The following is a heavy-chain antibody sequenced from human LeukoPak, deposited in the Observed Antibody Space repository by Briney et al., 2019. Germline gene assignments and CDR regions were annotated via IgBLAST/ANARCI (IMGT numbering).Heavy chain of an antibody. CDR1: GYTFTSYY. Sequence: GASVKVSCKASGYTFTSYYMHWVRQAPGQGPEWMGIINPSGGSTSYAQKFQGRVTMTRDTSTSTVYMELSSLRSEDTAVYYCARAQPVGDYYDSSGHFDYWGQGTLVTVSS. D-gene: IGHD3-22*01. CDR2: INPSGGST. J-gene: IGHJ4*02. V-gene: IGHV1-46*01. CDR3: ARAQPVGDYYDSSGHFDY.